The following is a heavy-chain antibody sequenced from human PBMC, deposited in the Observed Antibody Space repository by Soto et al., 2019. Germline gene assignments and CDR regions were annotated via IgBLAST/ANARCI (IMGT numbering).Heavy chain of an antibody. D-gene: IGHD1-26*01. CDR1: GYSFTSYW. J-gene: IGHJ4*02. CDR3: ARHTWSSGSPAAFDY. Sequence: GESLKISCKGSGYSFTSYWIGWVRQMPEKGLEWMGIIYPGDSDTRYSPSFQGQVTTSADRSISTAYLQWGSLKASDTAMYYCARHTWSSGSPAAFDYWGQGTQVTVSS. V-gene: IGHV5-51*01. CDR2: IYPGDSDT.